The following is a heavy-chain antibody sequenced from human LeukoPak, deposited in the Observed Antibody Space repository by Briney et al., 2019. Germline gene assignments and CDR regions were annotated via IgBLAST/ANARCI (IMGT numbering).Heavy chain of an antibody. D-gene: IGHD2-15*01. CDR1: GFTFSDYY. Sequence: PGGSLRLSCAASGFTFSDYYMTWIRQAPGKGLEWVSYIRSSGSTTYYADSVKGRFTISRDNAKNSLYLQMNSLRAEDTAVYYCARGNTAMADIVVVVAAYYWGQGTLVTVSS. J-gene: IGHJ4*02. CDR2: IRSSGSTT. V-gene: IGHV3-11*04. CDR3: ARGNTAMADIVVVVAAYY.